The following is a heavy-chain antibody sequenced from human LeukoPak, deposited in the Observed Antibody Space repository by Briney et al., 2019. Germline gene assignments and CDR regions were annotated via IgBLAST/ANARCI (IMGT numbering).Heavy chain of an antibody. Sequence: GGSLRLSRAASGFTFSSYWMHWVRQAPGKGLVWVSRINSDGSSTTYADSVKGRFTISRDNAKNTLYPQMNSLRAEDTAMYYCVRQYSYDSSGYYPWDYWGQGTLVTVSS. J-gene: IGHJ4*02. CDR1: GFTFSSYW. V-gene: IGHV3-74*01. CDR2: INSDGSST. CDR3: VRQYSYDSSGYYPWDY. D-gene: IGHD3-22*01.